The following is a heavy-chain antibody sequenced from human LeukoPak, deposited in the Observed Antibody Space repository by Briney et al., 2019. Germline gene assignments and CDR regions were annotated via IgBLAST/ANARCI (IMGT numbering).Heavy chain of an antibody. D-gene: IGHD3-10*01. Sequence: PSETLSLTCTVSGGSISSYYWSWIRQLAGKGLEWIGRIYTSGSTNYNPSLKSRVTMSVDTSKNQFSLKLSSVTAADTAVYSCAGFTFSRGVITFDYWGQGTLVTVSS. CDR2: IYTSGST. CDR1: GGSISSYY. CDR3: AGFTFSRGVITFDY. V-gene: IGHV4-4*07. J-gene: IGHJ4*02.